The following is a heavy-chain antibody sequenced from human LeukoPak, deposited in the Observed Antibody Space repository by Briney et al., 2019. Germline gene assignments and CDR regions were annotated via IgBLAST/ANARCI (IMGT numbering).Heavy chain of an antibody. CDR3: AKGQGLAAAGLFDY. Sequence: QPGGSLRLSCAAAVFTFSSYTMSWIRQAPGKGLEWVSAISGSGGSTYYADSVKGRFTISRDNSKNTLYLQMNSLRAEDTAVYYCAKGQGLAAAGLFDYWGQGSLVTVSS. CDR2: ISGSGGST. J-gene: IGHJ4*02. D-gene: IGHD6-13*01. CDR1: VFTFSSYT. V-gene: IGHV3-23*01.